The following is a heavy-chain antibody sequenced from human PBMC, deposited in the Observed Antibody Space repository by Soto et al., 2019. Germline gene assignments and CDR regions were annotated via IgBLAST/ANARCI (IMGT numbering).Heavy chain of an antibody. J-gene: IGHJ3*02. V-gene: IGHV3-33*01. CDR1: GFTFSSYG. CDR2: IWYDGSNK. D-gene: IGHD2-15*01. Sequence: QVQLVESGGGVVQPGRSLRLSCAASGFTFSSYGMHWVRQAPGKGLEWVAVIWYDGSNKYYADSVKGRFTISRDKSKNTLYLPMNSLRGEDTAVYYCARDGPRYCSGGSCYPDYGDLNRDAFDIWGQGTMVTVSS. CDR3: ARDGPRYCSGGSCYPDYGDLNRDAFDI.